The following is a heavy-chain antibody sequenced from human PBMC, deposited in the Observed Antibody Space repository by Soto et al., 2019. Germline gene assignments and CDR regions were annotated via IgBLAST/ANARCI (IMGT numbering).Heavy chain of an antibody. D-gene: IGHD1-26*01. Sequence: QVQLVESGGGVVQPGRSLRLSCAAPGFTFSSYGMHWVRQAPGKGLEWVAVIWYDGSNKYYADSVKGRFTISRDNSKNTLYLQMNSLRAEDTAVYYCARDQGEWELQDYFDYWGQGTLVTVSS. CDR3: ARDQGEWELQDYFDY. J-gene: IGHJ4*02. V-gene: IGHV3-33*01. CDR1: GFTFSSYG. CDR2: IWYDGSNK.